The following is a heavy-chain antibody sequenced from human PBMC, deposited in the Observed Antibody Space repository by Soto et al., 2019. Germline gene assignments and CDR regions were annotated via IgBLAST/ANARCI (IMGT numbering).Heavy chain of an antibody. CDR1: GYSITSHY. CDR2: INPGDGST. Sequence: ASVKVSCKASGYSITSHYLHWVRQARGQGPEWMGIINPGDGSTNYAQRFQGRVTFTADASTSTVYLELSSLRSEDTAMYYCARDPSTINKLIGVWFDPWGQGTLVTVSS. J-gene: IGHJ5*02. V-gene: IGHV1-46*01. CDR3: ARDPSTINKLIGVWFDP. D-gene: IGHD4-4*01.